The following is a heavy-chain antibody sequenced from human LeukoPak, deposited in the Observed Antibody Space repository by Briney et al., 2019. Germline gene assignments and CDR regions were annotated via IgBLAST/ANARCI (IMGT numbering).Heavy chain of an antibody. Sequence: GGSLRLSCAASGFTFSTYAMHWVRQAPGKGLEYVSAISTNGVGTYYANSVKGRFTISRDNSKNTLYLQMGGLRAEDMAVYYCARYGSGSCYDYWGQGTLVTVSS. CDR1: GFTFSTYA. V-gene: IGHV3-64*01. D-gene: IGHD3-10*01. J-gene: IGHJ4*02. CDR3: ARYGSGSCYDY. CDR2: ISTNGVGT.